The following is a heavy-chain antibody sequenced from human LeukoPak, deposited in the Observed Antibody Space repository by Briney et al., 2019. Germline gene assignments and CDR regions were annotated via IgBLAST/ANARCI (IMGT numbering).Heavy chain of an antibody. Sequence: TGGSLRLSCTASGFTFGDYAMGWFRQAPGKGLEWVGFIRSKAYGGTTEYAASVKGRFTISRDDSKSIAYLQMNSLKTEDTAVYYCTRDGDCSSTSCYWFDPWGQGTLVTVSS. CDR3: TRDGDCSSTSCYWFDP. J-gene: IGHJ5*02. CDR1: GFTFGDYA. D-gene: IGHD2-2*01. V-gene: IGHV3-49*03. CDR2: IRSKAYGGTT.